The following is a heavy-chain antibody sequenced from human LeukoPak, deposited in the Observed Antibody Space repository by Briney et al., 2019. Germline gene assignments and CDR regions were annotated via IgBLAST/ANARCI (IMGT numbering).Heavy chain of an antibody. V-gene: IGHV3-23*01. Sequence: GGSLRLSCLASGFTFNNYAMNWVRQAPGKGLEWVSSMSDSGGSTYYADSVKGRFTISRDNSKNTLYLQMNSLRGEDTAVYYCAGEKGDYHGSGSLSSYYYYGMDVWGQGTTVTVSS. CDR3: AGEKGDYHGSGSLSSYYYYGMDV. D-gene: IGHD3-10*01. CDR1: GFTFNNYA. CDR2: MSDSGGST. J-gene: IGHJ6*02.